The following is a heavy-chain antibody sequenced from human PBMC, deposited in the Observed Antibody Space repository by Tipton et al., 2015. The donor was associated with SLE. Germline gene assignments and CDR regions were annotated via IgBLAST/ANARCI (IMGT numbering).Heavy chain of an antibody. Sequence: SLRLSCSVSGGSISSSDWWSWVRQPPGKGLEWIGEFHHSGSTNYNPSLKSRVTISVDKSKNQFSLKLSSVTAADTAVYYCARDGVILVAGRFAYWGQGTLVTVPS. CDR1: GGSISSSDW. D-gene: IGHD2-15*01. CDR2: FHHSGST. J-gene: IGHJ4*02. V-gene: IGHV4-4*02. CDR3: ARDGVILVAGRFAY.